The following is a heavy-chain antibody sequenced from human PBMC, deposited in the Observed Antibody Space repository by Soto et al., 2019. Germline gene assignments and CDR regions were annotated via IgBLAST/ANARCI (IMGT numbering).Heavy chain of an antibody. Sequence: QVQLVQSGAEVKKPGSSVKVSCKASGGTFSSYAISWVRQAPGQGLEWMGGIIPIFGTANYAQKLQGRVTITAEDSTRTAYLEVSSLSSEDTAVYYCAGGGYYDTYDSWGQGSVVTVSS. D-gene: IGHD3-22*01. V-gene: IGHV1-69*12. J-gene: IGHJ4*02. CDR3: AGGGYYDTYDS. CDR2: IIPIFGTA. CDR1: GGTFSSYA.